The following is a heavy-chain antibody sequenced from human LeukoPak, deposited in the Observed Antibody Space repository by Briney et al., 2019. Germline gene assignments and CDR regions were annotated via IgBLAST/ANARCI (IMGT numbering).Heavy chain of an antibody. CDR1: GGTFSSYA. CDR3: ASSSYGPNWFDP. V-gene: IGHV1-69*05. Sequence: GASVKVSCKASGGTFSSYAISWVRQAPGQGLEWMGGIIPIFGTANYAQKFQGRVTITTDESTSTAYMEPSSLRSEDTAVYYCASSSYGPNWFDPWGQGTLVTVSS. D-gene: IGHD2-15*01. CDR2: IIPIFGTA. J-gene: IGHJ5*02.